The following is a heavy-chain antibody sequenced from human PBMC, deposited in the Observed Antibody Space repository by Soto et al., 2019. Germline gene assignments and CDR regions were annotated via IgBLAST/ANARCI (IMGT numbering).Heavy chain of an antibody. CDR2: IIPIFGVT. CDR3: AVGLGDCSSSSCYRAFDI. D-gene: IGHD2-2*01. CDR1: GGSFSKNT. J-gene: IGHJ3*02. V-gene: IGHV1-69*02. Sequence: GASVKVSCKASGGSFSKNTLSWLRQAPGQRLEWMGRIIPIFGVTNYAQNFQARVTITADMSTSTAYMEVTSLRSEDTALYYCAVGLGDCSSSSCYRAFDIWGQGTMVTVSS.